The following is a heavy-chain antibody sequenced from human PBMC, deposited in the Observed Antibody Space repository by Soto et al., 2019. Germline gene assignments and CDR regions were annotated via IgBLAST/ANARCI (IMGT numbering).Heavy chain of an antibody. CDR2: IRSKANSYAT. D-gene: IGHD6-25*01. CDR1: GFTFSGSA. J-gene: IGHJ4*02. CDR3: TRHEYETANDY. Sequence: GGSLRLSCAASGFTFSGSAMHWVRQASGKGLEWVGRIRSKANSYATAYAASVKGRFTISRDDSKKTAYLQMNSLKTEDTAVYYCTRHEYETANDYWGQGTLVTVSS. V-gene: IGHV3-73*01.